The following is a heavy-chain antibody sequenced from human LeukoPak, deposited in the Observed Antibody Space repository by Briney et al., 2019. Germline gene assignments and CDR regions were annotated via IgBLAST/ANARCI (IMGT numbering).Heavy chain of an antibody. V-gene: IGHV3-23*01. J-gene: IGHJ4*02. CDR1: GFTFSSYG. CDR3: AKGPEGRLRGLFDY. Sequence: GGSLRLSCAASGFTFSSYGMSWVRQAPGKGLEWVSAISAGGGSTYYADSVKGRFTISRDNSKNTLYLQMNSLRAEDTAVYYCAKGPEGRLRGLFDYWGQGTLVTVSS. D-gene: IGHD3-16*01. CDR2: ISAGGGST.